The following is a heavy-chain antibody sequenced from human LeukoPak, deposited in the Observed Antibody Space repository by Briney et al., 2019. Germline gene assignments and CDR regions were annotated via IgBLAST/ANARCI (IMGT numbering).Heavy chain of an antibody. CDR1: GGSISEYY. CDR3: AGRSEGIAVAGYVY. J-gene: IGHJ4*02. D-gene: IGHD6-19*01. V-gene: IGHV4-59*01. CDR2: IYYSGST. Sequence: SETLSLTCSVSGGSISEYYWSWIRRPPGKGLEWIGYIYYSGSTNYNPSLKSRVTISVDTSKNQFSLKLSSVTAADTAVYYCAGRSEGIAVAGYVYWGQGTLVTVPS.